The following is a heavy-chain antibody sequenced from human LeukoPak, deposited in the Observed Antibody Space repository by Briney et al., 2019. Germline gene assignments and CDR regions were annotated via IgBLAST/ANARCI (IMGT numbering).Heavy chain of an antibody. J-gene: IGHJ6*03. D-gene: IGHD3-22*01. CDR2: IYYSGST. CDR1: GGSVSSGSYY. V-gene: IGHV4-61*01. Sequence: PSETLSLTCTVSGGSVSSGSYYWSWIRQPPGKGLEWIGYIYYSGSTNYNPSLKSRVTISVGTSKNQFSLKLSSVTAADTAVYYCARSNSSGYYYYMDVWGKGTTVTVSS. CDR3: ARSNSSGYYYYMDV.